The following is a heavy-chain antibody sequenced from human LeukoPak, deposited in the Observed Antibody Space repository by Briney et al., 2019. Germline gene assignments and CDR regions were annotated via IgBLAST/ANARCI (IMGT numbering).Heavy chain of an antibody. CDR3: VKEGEGYSYNPKTGPPN. CDR1: GFTFSSYA. J-gene: IGHJ1*01. D-gene: IGHD5-18*01. V-gene: IGHV3-23*01. CDR2: ISGDVVKT. Sequence: PGGSLRLSCAASGFTFSSYAMSWVRQAPGKGPEWASGISGDVVKTFYADSVKGRFTISRDNYKETVYLQLNSLRDGDTAVYYCVKEGEGYSYNPKTGPPNWGQGTLVTVSS.